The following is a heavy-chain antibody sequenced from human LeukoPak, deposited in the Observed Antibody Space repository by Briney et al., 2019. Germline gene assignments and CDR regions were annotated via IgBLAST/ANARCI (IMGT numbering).Heavy chain of an antibody. CDR1: GASVSSASY. Sequence: SETLSLTCTVSGASVSSASYWTWIRQPPGKGVEWIAHIYNGVNTNYNPSLKSRVTISVDTSKNQFSLRLNSVTAADTAVYYCANFPRGSGWTFDYWGQGTLVTVSS. CDR2: IYNGVNT. J-gene: IGHJ4*02. CDR3: ANFPRGSGWTFDY. D-gene: IGHD6-19*01. V-gene: IGHV4-61*01.